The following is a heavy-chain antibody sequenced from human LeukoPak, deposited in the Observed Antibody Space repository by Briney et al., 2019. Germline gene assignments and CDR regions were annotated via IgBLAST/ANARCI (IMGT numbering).Heavy chain of an antibody. J-gene: IGHJ4*02. CDR3: ARDVDSGWYGY. V-gene: IGHV1-8*01. CDR1: GYSFSTCD. D-gene: IGHD6-19*01. CDR2: MNPNTGNT. Sequence: ASVKVSCKASGYSFSTCDINWVRQAAGQGLEWMGWMNPNTGNTGYAQKFQGRVTMTRDTSTSTVYMELSSLRSEDTAVYYCARDVDSGWYGYWGQGTLVTVSS.